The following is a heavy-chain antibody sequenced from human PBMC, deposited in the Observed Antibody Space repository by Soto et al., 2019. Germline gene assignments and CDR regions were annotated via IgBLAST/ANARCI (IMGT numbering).Heavy chain of an antibody. CDR1: GFTLSRYS. J-gene: IGHJ4*02. Sequence: GGSLRLSCVASGFTLSRYSMNWVRQAPGKGLEWVSYISRSSSTIYYADSVKGRFTISRDNAENSLYLQMNSLRAEDTAVYYCAIHLAGSIPDYRGQGTRVTGS. D-gene: IGHD3-10*01. CDR2: ISRSSSTI. V-gene: IGHV3-48*01. CDR3: AIHLAGSIPDY.